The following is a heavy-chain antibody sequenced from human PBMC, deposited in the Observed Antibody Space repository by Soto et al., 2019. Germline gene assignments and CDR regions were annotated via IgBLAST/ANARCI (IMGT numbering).Heavy chain of an antibody. D-gene: IGHD5-12*01. Sequence: SETLSLTCSVSGGSISSHYWRWIRQPPGKGLEWIGYIYYSGSTNYNPSLKSRVTISVDTSKNQFSLKLSSVTAADTAVYDCARSNSGYDSDYWGQGTLVTVSS. J-gene: IGHJ4*02. CDR3: ARSNSGYDSDY. CDR2: IYYSGST. V-gene: IGHV4-59*11. CDR1: GGSISSHY.